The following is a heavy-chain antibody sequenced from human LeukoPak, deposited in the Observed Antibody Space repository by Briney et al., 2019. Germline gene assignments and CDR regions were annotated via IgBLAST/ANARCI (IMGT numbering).Heavy chain of an antibody. CDR3: ARGDMTTVVQFDY. J-gene: IGHJ4*02. CDR1: GGSFSGYY. CDR2: INHSGST. V-gene: IGHV4-34*01. D-gene: IGHD4-23*01. Sequence: SETLSLTCAVYGGSFSGYYWSWIRRPPGKGLEWIGEINHSGSTNYNPSLKSRVTISVDTSKNQFSLKLSSVTAADTAVYYCARGDMTTVVQFDYWGQGTLVTVSS.